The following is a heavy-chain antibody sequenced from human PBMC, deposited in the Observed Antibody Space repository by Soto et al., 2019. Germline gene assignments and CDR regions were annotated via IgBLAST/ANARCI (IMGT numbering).Heavy chain of an antibody. CDR2: ISGSGGST. Sequence: GGSLRLSCAASGFTFSSFAMSWVRQAPGKGLDWVLAISGSGGSTYYADSVRGRFSVYKDKSRNTLYLQMDNLRVEDTAIYRCAKDVRYSSSWYSLDSWGQGTLVTVSS. J-gene: IGHJ4*02. CDR1: GFTFSSFA. D-gene: IGHD6-13*01. V-gene: IGHV3-23*01. CDR3: AKDVRYSSSWYSLDS.